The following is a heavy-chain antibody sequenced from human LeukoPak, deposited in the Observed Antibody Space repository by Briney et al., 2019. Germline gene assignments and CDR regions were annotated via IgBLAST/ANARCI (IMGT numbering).Heavy chain of an antibody. Sequence: SETLSLTCTVSGYSINTGYYWGCIRQPPGKGLEWIGSINHSGSTNYNPSLKSRVTISVDTSKNQFSLKLSSVTAADTAVYYCARGVLCSGGSCYPRVGYYFDYWGQGTLVTVSS. CDR3: ARGVLCSGGSCYPRVGYYFDY. J-gene: IGHJ4*02. CDR2: INHSGST. CDR1: GYSINTGYY. D-gene: IGHD2-15*01. V-gene: IGHV4-38-2*02.